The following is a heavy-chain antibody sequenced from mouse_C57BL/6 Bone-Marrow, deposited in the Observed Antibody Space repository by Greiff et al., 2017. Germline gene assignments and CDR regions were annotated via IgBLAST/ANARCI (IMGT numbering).Heavy chain of an antibody. CDR2: IYPRSGNT. D-gene: IGHD2-10*01. CDR3: ALLFYYAMDY. Sequence: VQLQQSGAELARPGASVKLSCKASGYTFTSSGISWVKQRTGQGLEWIGEIYPRSGNTYYNEKFKGKATLTADKSSSTAYMELRSLTSEDSAVXFCALLFYYAMDYWGQGTSVTVSS. CDR1: GYTFTSSG. J-gene: IGHJ4*01. V-gene: IGHV1-81*01.